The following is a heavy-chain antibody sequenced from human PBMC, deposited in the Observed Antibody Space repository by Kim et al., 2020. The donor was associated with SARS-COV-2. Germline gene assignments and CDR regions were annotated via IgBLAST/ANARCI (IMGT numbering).Heavy chain of an antibody. CDR3: ARASSITIFGVVLHFDY. D-gene: IGHD3-3*01. J-gene: IGHJ4*02. V-gene: IGHV4-31*03. CDR2: IYYSGST. CDR1: GGSISSGGYY. Sequence: SETLSLTCTVSGGSISSGGYYWSWIRQHPGKGLEWIGYIYYSGSTYYNPSLNSRVTISVDTSKNQFSLKLSSVTAADTAVYYCARASSITIFGVVLHFDYWGQGTLVTVSS.